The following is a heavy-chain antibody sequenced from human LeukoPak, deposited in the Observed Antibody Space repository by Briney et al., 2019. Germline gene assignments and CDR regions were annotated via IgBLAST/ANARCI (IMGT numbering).Heavy chain of an antibody. D-gene: IGHD2-2*01. Sequence: PGGSLILSCSASGLTFSSYAMSWGRQAPGKGLEWVSAFSGCGGSRYYADSVKGRFTISRGNSKNTLYLQMNSLRAEDTAGYYCAKWRGYCSSTSCPPGYYGMDVWGKGTTVTVSS. V-gene: IGHV3-23*01. CDR1: GLTFSSYA. J-gene: IGHJ6*04. CDR2: FSGCGGSR. CDR3: AKWRGYCSSTSCPPGYYGMDV.